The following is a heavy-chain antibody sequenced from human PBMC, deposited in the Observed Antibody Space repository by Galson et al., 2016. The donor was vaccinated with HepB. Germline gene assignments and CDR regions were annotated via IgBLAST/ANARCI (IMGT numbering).Heavy chain of an antibody. D-gene: IGHD2-8*01. CDR1: GYSFISED. J-gene: IGHJ6*02. V-gene: IGHV1-8*01. CDR3: ARSLLNGMDV. CDR2: VNPNSGNT. Sequence: SVKVSCKASGYSFISEDINWVRQAAGQGLEWMGRVNPNSGNTGYAPKFHGRVTVTRSTSISTVYMELRSLRSEDSAVYFCARSLLNGMDVWGQGTTVTVSS.